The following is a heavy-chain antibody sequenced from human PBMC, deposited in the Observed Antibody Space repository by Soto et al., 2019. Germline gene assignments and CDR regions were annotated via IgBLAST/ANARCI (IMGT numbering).Heavy chain of an antibody. D-gene: IGHD2-2*01. Sequence: QVQLVQSGAEVKKPGASVKVSCKASGYNFPGNYMHWVRQAPGQGLEWMALINPTTGGTTYAQKFQGRVTMTWDTSISTAYMELSRLTSDDTAIYFCARVYCSSIGCSHYFDYWG. J-gene: IGHJ4*01. V-gene: IGHV1-2*02. CDR2: INPTTGGT. CDR1: GYNFPGNY. CDR3: ARVYCSSIGCSHYFDY.